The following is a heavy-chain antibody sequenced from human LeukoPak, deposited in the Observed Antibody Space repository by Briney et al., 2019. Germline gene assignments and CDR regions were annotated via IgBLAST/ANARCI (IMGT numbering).Heavy chain of an antibody. Sequence: PGGSLRLSCAASGFIFSGNSMHWVRQAPGKGLEWVAVISYDGSNKYYADSVRGRFTISRDTSKNTLYLQMNSLRAEDTSVYYCVRASGTDSSGYVEIDFWGQGTLVTVSS. V-gene: IGHV3-30*04. CDR2: ISYDGSNK. CDR1: GFIFSGNS. CDR3: VRASGTDSSGYVEIDF. J-gene: IGHJ4*02. D-gene: IGHD3-22*01.